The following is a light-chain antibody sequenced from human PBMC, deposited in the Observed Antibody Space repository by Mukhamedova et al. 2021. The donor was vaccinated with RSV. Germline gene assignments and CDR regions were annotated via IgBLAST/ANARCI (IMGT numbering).Light chain of an antibody. J-gene: IGKJ4*01. CDR3: QQYNSYPLT. Sequence: SQSISSWLAWYQQKPGKAPKLLIYKASSLESGVPSRFSGSGSGTEFTLTISSLQPDDFATYYCQQYNSYPLTFGGGTKVESK. CDR1: QSISSW. CDR2: KAS. V-gene: IGKV1-5*03.